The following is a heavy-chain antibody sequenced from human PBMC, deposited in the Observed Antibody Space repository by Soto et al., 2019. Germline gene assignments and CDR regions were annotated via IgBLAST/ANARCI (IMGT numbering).Heavy chain of an antibody. CDR3: AKEGKVEEY. V-gene: IGHV3-23*01. J-gene: IGHJ4*02. Sequence: EVQLLESGGGLVQPGGSLRLSCAASGFTFSSYAMRWVRQAPGKGLEWVSAITGGGGGTYYADSVKGRFTISRDNSKNTLYLQMNSLRAEDTALYYCAKEGKVEEYWGQGTLVTVSS. CDR2: ITGGGGGT. CDR1: GFTFSSYA. D-gene: IGHD2-15*01.